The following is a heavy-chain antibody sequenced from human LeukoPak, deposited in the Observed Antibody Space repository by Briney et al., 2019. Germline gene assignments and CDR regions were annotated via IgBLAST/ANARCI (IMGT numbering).Heavy chain of an antibody. CDR1: GFTFSGSA. D-gene: IGHD3-10*01. CDR2: IISKANSYAT. J-gene: IGHJ4*02. V-gene: IGHV3-73*01. CDR3: RASHGSGSYPDY. Sequence: AGGSLRLSCSASGFTFSGSAMHWVRQASGKRLEGGGRIISKANSYATAYAASVKGRFTISRDDSKNTAYLQMNSLKTEATAVYYCRASHGSGSYPDYWGQGTLVTVSS.